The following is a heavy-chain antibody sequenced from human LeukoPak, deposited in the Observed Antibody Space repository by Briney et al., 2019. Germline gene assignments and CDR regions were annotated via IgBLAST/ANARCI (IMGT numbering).Heavy chain of an antibody. CDR3: ARVKNPLRYFDWLLVPYYMDV. CDR2: IKQDRSEK. CDR1: GFTFSNYW. Sequence: GGSLRLSCAASGFTFSNYWMSWVRQAPGKGLEWVANIKQDRSEKYYVDSVKGRFTISRDNSKNTLYLQMNSLRAEDTAVYYCARVKNPLRYFDWLLVPYYMDVWGKGTTVTVSS. V-gene: IGHV3-7*01. J-gene: IGHJ6*03. D-gene: IGHD3-9*01.